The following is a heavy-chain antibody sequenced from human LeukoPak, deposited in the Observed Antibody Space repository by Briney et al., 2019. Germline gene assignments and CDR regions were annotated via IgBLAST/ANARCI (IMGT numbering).Heavy chain of an antibody. CDR2: IDWDDDK. J-gene: IGHJ4*02. V-gene: IGHV2-70*17. D-gene: IGHD2-15*01. Sequence: SGPSLVKPTQTLTLTCTFSGFSLSTPEMCVTWIRQPPGKALEWLARIDWDDDKFYSPSLRTRLTISKDTPKNQVVLRMTNMDPVDTGTYYCARMTPDSPSFDYWGQGALITVSS. CDR3: ARMTPDSPSFDY. CDR1: GFSLSTPEMC.